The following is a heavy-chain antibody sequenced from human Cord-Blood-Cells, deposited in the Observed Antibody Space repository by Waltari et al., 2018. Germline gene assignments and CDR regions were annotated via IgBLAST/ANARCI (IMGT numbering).Heavy chain of an antibody. Sequence: QVQLVQSGAEVKKPGASVKVSCKDSGYTFTSYGISWVRQAPGQGLEGMGWISAYNGNTNYAQKLQGSVPMTTDTSTITAYMELRSLRSDDTSVYYCASDVATIAFDYWGQGTLVTVSS. D-gene: IGHD5-12*01. V-gene: IGHV1-18*01. J-gene: IGHJ4*02. CDR3: ASDVATIAFDY. CDR1: GYTFTSYG. CDR2: ISAYNGNT.